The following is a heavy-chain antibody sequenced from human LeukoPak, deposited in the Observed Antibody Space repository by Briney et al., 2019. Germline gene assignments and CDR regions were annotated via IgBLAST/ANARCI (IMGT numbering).Heavy chain of an antibody. CDR3: AREVVIFPDYYYYGMDV. CDR1: GFTFSSYS. Sequence: GGSLRLSCAASGFTFSSYSMNWVRQAPGKGLEWVSRISGDGSITNYADSVEGRFTISRDNAKNSLFLQMNSLRADDTAVYYCAREVVIFPDYYYYGMDVWGQGTTVTVSS. D-gene: IGHD3-9*01. CDR2: ISGDGSIT. V-gene: IGHV3-21*04. J-gene: IGHJ6*02.